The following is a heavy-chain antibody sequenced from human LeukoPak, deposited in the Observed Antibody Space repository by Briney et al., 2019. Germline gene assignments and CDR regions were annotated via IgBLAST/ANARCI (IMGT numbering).Heavy chain of an antibody. V-gene: IGHV3-53*01. D-gene: IGHD6-13*01. J-gene: IGHJ4*02. Sequence: AGGSLRLSCAASGFTVSSNYMSWVRQAPGKGLEWVAVIYNGGSTYYADSLKGRLTISRDNSKNTLYLQMNSLRAEDTAVYYCARVVGEAGHFDYWGQGTLVTVSS. CDR2: IYNGGST. CDR3: ARVVGEAGHFDY. CDR1: GFTVSSNY.